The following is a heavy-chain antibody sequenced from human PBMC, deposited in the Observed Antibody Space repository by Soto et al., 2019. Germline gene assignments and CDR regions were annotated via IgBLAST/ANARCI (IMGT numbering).Heavy chain of an antibody. D-gene: IGHD2-2*01. CDR2: IGGTGNTT. V-gene: IGHV3-23*01. CDR3: ARIRQLLFVS. CDR1: GFTFRVYA. Sequence: VHLSESGEALVQPGGSLRLSCAASGFTFRVYAMSWFRQAPGGGLEWVSAIGGTGNTTYYADSVKGRFTIARDNSRDTLYLQMTSLRVEDTAVYYCARIRQLLFVSWGQGTLVSVSS. J-gene: IGHJ4*02.